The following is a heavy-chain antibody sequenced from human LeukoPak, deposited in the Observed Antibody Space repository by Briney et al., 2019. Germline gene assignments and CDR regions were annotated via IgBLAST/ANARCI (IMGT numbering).Heavy chain of an antibody. CDR2: ISGSGGST. D-gene: IGHD6-13*01. V-gene: IGHV3-23*01. Sequence: GGSLRLPCAASGFTFSSYAMSWVRQAPGKGLEWVSAISGSGGSTYYANSVKGRFTISRDNSKNTLYLQMNSLRAEDTAVYYCAKDLKAAAGTWFDPWGQGTLVTVSS. CDR3: AKDLKAAAGTWFDP. J-gene: IGHJ5*02. CDR1: GFTFSSYA.